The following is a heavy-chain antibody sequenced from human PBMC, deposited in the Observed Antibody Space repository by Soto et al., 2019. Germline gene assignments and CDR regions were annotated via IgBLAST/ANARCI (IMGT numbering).Heavy chain of an antibody. CDR3: AAPRDEYGSGISWFTYGMDV. CDR1: GFTFSDYA. J-gene: IGHJ6*02. Sequence: GGSLRLACLASGFTFSDYAMTWVRHVPGRGLEWVSSLNGAGGSTYYADSVRGRFTISRDNSQNTLFLQMNRLTVDDTAIYYCAAPRDEYGSGISWFTYGMDVWGQGTTVTVSS. CDR2: LNGAGGST. V-gene: IGHV3-23*01. D-gene: IGHD3-10*01.